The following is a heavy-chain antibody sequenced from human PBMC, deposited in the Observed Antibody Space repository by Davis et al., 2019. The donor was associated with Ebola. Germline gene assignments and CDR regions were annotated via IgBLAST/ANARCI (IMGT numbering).Heavy chain of an antibody. V-gene: IGHV1-18*01. J-gene: IGHJ6*02. D-gene: IGHD2-15*01. Sequence: AASVKVSCKASGYTFTTYGISWVRQAPGQGLEWMGWISTYNDNTNYAQKLQGRVTMTTDTSTSTAYMELRSLRSDDPAVYYCARDRYCSGGSCYSSYYYGMDVWGQGTTVTVS. CDR1: GYTFTTYG. CDR2: ISTYNDNT. CDR3: ARDRYCSGGSCYSSYYYGMDV.